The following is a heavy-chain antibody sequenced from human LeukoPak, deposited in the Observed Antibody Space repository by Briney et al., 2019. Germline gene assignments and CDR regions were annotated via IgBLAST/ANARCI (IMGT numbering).Heavy chain of an antibody. J-gene: IGHJ4*02. Sequence: GGSLRLSCAASGFTFSSYAMSWVRQAPGKGLEWVSAISGSGGSTYYADSVKGRFTISRDNSKNTLYLQMNSLRAKDTAVYYCAKHPYSSGWYFFDYWGQGTLVTVSS. D-gene: IGHD6-19*01. CDR1: GFTFSSYA. V-gene: IGHV3-23*01. CDR3: AKHPYSSGWYFFDY. CDR2: ISGSGGST.